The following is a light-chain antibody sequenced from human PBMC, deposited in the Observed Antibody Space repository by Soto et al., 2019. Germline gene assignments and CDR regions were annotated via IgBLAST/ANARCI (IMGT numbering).Light chain of an antibody. Sequence: DIQMTQSPSTLSASVGDRVSITCRASQSISTWLAWYQQKPGKAPKLMIYKASNLETGVPSRFSGSGGGTEFTPTHSSLPSDASATYSFQQYNSDPCTFGQGTKVEVK. CDR3: QQYNSDPCT. J-gene: IGKJ1*01. CDR2: KAS. V-gene: IGKV1-5*03. CDR1: QSISTW.